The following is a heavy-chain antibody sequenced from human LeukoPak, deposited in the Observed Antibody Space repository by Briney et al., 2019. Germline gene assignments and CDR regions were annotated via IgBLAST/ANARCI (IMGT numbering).Heavy chain of an antibody. D-gene: IGHD6-19*01. CDR1: GFTFDDYA. CDR3: AKDIRASIAVAGPFDY. V-gene: IGHV3-9*03. J-gene: IGHJ4*02. Sequence: GGSLRLSCAASGFTFDDYAMHWVRQAPGKGLEGVAGISWNSGSIVYADSVKGRFTISRDNAKNSLYLQMNSLRAEDMALYYCAKDIRASIAVAGPFDYWGQGTLVTVSS. CDR2: ISWNSGSI.